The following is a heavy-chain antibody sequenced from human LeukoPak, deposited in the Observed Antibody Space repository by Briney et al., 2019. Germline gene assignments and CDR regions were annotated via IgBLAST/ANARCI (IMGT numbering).Heavy chain of an antibody. CDR2: ISYDGSNK. Sequence: GGSLRLSCAASGFTFSSYGMHWVRQAPGKGLEWVAVISYDGSNKYYADSVKGRFTISRDNSKNTLYLQMNSLRAEDTAVYYCARGGYCSSTSCYRGWFDPWGQGTLVTVSS. CDR1: GFTFSSYG. V-gene: IGHV3-30*03. J-gene: IGHJ5*02. D-gene: IGHD2-2*02. CDR3: ARGGYCSSTSCYRGWFDP.